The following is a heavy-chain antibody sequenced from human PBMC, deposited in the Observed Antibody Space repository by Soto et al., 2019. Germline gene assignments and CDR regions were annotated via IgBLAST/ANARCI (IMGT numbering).Heavy chain of an antibody. CDR3: AKGGYTYGLDP. Sequence: GGSLRLSCAASGFSFSSSAMGWVRQAPGKGLEWVSAISESGGNTFYADSAKGRFTISRENSNNALYLQMDTLRAEDTALYFCAKGGYTYGLDPWGQGTLVTVSS. CDR2: ISESGGNT. CDR1: GFSFSSSA. D-gene: IGHD5-18*01. J-gene: IGHJ5*02. V-gene: IGHV3-23*01.